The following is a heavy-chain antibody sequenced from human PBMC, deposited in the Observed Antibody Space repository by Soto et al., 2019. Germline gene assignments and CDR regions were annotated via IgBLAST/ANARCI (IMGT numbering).Heavy chain of an antibody. CDR3: ARDFVNYYDSSGYSGAFDI. CDR2: IIPIFGTA. J-gene: IGHJ3*02. V-gene: IGHV1-69*01. CDR1: GGTFSSYA. Sequence: SVKVSCKASGGTFSSYAISWVRQAHGQGLEWMGGIIPIFGTANYAQKFQGRVRITADESTSTAYMELSSLRSEDTAVYYCARDFVNYYDSSGYSGAFDIWGQGTMVTVSS. D-gene: IGHD3-22*01.